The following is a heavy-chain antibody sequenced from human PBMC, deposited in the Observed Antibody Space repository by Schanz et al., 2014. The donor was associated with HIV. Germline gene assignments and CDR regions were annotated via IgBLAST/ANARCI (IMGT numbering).Heavy chain of an antibody. CDR2: ISGYNGNT. J-gene: IGHJ6*02. Sequence: QVQLVQSGAEVKKPGASVKVSCKASGYTFTSYGITWVRQAPGQGLEWMGWISGYNGNTNYAQKFQGRVTMTEDTSTDTVYMELSSLRSEDTAVYYCASREFGIYYYGSDVWGQGTTVTVSS. CDR1: GYTFTSYG. V-gene: IGHV1-18*01. CDR3: ASREFGIYYYGSDV. D-gene: IGHD3-10*01.